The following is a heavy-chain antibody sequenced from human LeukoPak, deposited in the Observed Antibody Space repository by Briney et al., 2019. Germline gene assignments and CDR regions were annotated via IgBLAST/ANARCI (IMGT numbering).Heavy chain of an antibody. CDR3: AGRGSYRGYWYFDL. V-gene: IGHV4-31*03. Sequence: SETLSLTCTVSGGSISSGGYYWSWIRQHPGKGLEWIGYIYYSGSTYYNPSLKSRVTISVDTSKNQFSLKLSSVTAADTAVYYCAGRGSYRGYWYFDLWGRGTLVTVSS. J-gene: IGHJ2*01. CDR1: GGSISSGGYY. D-gene: IGHD3-16*02. CDR2: IYYSGST.